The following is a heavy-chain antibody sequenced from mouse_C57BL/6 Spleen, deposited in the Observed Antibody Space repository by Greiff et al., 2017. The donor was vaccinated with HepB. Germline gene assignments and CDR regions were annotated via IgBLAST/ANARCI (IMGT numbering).Heavy chain of an antibody. Sequence: EVQLQQSGPELVKPGASVKISCKASGYTFTDYYMNWVKQSHGKSLEWIGDINPNNGGTSYNQKFKGKATLTVDKSSSTAYMELRSLTSEDSAVYYCTVPGSNYLYYCDYWGQGTTLTVSS. CDR3: TVPGSNYLYYCDY. V-gene: IGHV1-26*01. CDR1: GYTFTDYY. D-gene: IGHD2-5*01. J-gene: IGHJ2*01. CDR2: INPNNGGT.